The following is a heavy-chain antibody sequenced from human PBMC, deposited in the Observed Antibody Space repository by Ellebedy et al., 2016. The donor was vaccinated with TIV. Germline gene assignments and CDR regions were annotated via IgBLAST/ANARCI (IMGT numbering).Heavy chain of an antibody. CDR1: RGSLNTYY. Sequence: MPGGSLRLSCTVSRGSLNTYYWSWIRQFPQKGLEWIGYAYDGGSTVFNPSLKSRATLLLDTSQNQLSLSLTSVTAADTAVYYCAKRSGAAFFNYWGPGLLVTVSS. V-gene: IGHV4-59*08. J-gene: IGHJ4*02. CDR2: AYDGGST. CDR3: AKRSGAAFFNY. D-gene: IGHD7-27*01.